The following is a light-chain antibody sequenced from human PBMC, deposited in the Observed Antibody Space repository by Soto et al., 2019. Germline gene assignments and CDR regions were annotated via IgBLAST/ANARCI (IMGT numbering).Light chain of an antibody. CDR1: QSISSY. CDR2: AAS. V-gene: IGKV1-39*01. J-gene: IGKJ1*01. Sequence: DXQITQSPSSLSASVGDRVTITCRASQSISSYLNWYQQKPGKAPKLLIYAASSLQSGVPSRFSGSGSGTDFTLTISSLQPEDFATYYCQQSYSTPRTFGQGTKVDIK. CDR3: QQSYSTPRT.